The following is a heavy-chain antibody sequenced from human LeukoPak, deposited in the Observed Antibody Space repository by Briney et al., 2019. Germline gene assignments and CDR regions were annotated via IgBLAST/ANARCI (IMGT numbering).Heavy chain of an antibody. D-gene: IGHD3-22*01. CDR3: ARAPKYYFDSSASWYFDI. J-gene: IGHJ2*01. V-gene: IGHV4-4*07. Sequence: PSETLSLTCTVSGGSISSYYWSWIRQPAGKGLEWIGRIYTSGSTNYNPSLKSRVTMSVDTSKNQFSLKLSSVTAADTAVYYCARAPKYYFDSSASWYFDIWGLGTLVAVSS. CDR2: IYTSGST. CDR1: GGSISSYY.